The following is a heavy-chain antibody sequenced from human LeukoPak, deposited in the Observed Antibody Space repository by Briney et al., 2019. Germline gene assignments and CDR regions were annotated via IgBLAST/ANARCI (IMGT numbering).Heavy chain of an antibody. D-gene: IGHD5-18*01. CDR2: IYYSGST. V-gene: IGHV4-39*07. J-gene: IGHJ4*02. CDR3: ARGVDTAMVSKAGVDY. Sequence: SETLSLTCTVSGGSISSSSYYWGWIRQPPGKGLEWIGSIYYSGSTYYNPSLKSRVTISVDTSKNQFSLKLSSVTAADTAVYYCARGVDTAMVSKAGVDYWGQGTLVTVSS. CDR1: GGSISSSSYY.